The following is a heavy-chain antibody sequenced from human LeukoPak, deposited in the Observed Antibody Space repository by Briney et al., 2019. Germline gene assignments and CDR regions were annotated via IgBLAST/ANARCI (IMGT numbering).Heavy chain of an antibody. CDR3: ARARVVGELSYYYGMDV. D-gene: IGHD3-10*01. CDR2: INPNRGGT. Sequence: ASVTVSFTPSGYTFTVYYMHWVRQAPGQGLEWMGWINPNRGGTDYAQTFQGRVTITRDTSISTAYMELSRLRSDDTAVYYCARARVVGELSYYYGMDVWGQGTTVTVS. J-gene: IGHJ6*02. CDR1: GYTFTVYY. V-gene: IGHV1-2*02.